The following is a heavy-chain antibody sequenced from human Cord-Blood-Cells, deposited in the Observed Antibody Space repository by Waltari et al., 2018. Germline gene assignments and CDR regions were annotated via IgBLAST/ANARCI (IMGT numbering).Heavy chain of an antibody. CDR1: GGTFSSYA. CDR2: VIPICGTA. D-gene: IGHD3-10*01. V-gene: IGHV1-69*01. CDR3: ASPSTGRYGSGSYLFDY. Sequence: QVQLVQSGAEVKKPGSSVKVSCKASGGTFSSYAISWVRQAPGQGLEWMGGVIPICGTANYAQNFQGRVTITADESTSTAYMELSSLRSEDTAVYYCASPSTGRYGSGSYLFDYWGQGTLVTVSS. J-gene: IGHJ4*02.